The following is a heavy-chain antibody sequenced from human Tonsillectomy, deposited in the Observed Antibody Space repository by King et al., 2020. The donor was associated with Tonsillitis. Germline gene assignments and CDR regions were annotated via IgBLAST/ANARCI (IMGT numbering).Heavy chain of an antibody. J-gene: IGHJ6*02. Sequence: VQLQQWGAGLLKPSETLSLTCAVYGGSFSGYSWSWIRQPPGKGLEWIGEIIHGGSTNYNPSLKSRVTISVDTSKNQLSLKLTSVTAADTAVYYCARGKKTRRIAAAGTGFYAMDVWGQGTTVTVSS. D-gene: IGHD6-13*01. CDR2: IIHGGST. V-gene: IGHV4-34*01. CDR3: ARGKKTRRIAAAGTGFYAMDV. CDR1: GGSFSGYS.